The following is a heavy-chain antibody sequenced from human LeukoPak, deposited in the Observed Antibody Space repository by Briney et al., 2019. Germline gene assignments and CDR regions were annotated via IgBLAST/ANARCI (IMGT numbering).Heavy chain of an antibody. Sequence: SETLSLTCTVSDGSISSGGYYWSWIRQHPGKGLEWIGYIHYSGSTYYNVSLKSRVTISVDTSKNQFSLKLTSVTAADTAVYYCARTRNSNNYYYYMDVWGKGTTVTVSS. CDR2: IHYSGST. D-gene: IGHD2-21*01. J-gene: IGHJ6*03. V-gene: IGHV4-31*03. CDR3: ARTRNSNNYYYYMDV. CDR1: DGSISSGGYY.